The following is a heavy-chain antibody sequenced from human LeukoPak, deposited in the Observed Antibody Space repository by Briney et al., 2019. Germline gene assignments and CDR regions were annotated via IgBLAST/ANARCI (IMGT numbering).Heavy chain of an antibody. CDR2: IWYDGSNK. V-gene: IGHV3-33*01. D-gene: IGHD3-10*01. J-gene: IGHJ6*02. CDR3: ARERLLWFGELLPNKNYYHYYGMDV. CDR1: GFTFSSYG. Sequence: GGSLRLSCAASGFTFSSYGMHWVRQAPGNGLEWVAVIWYDGSNKYYADSVKGRFTISRDNSKNTLYLQMNSLRAEDTAVYYCARERLLWFGELLPNKNYYHYYGMDVWGQGTTVTVSS.